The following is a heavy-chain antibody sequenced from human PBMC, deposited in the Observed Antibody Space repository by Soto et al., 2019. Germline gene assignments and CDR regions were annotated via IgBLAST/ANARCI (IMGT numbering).Heavy chain of an antibody. Sequence: ASVKVSCKTSGYNFNAFYIHWVRQAPGQGLEWMGWINPNSGGTKFAQRFQGRVTMTRDTSINTTYMEVTSLTSDDTAMYFCARAPPPRAAAADFDYWGQGSLVTVSS. CDR3: ARAPPPRAAAADFDY. CDR2: INPNSGGT. CDR1: GYNFNAFY. D-gene: IGHD6-13*01. V-gene: IGHV1-2*02. J-gene: IGHJ4*02.